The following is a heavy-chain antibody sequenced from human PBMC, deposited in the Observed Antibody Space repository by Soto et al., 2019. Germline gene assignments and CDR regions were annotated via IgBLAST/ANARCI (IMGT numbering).Heavy chain of an antibody. D-gene: IGHD3-3*01. CDR1: GYTFTSYV. CDR3: ARPLWNDFWSGYSFDP. V-gene: IGHV1-3*01. Sequence: GASVKVSCKASGYTFTSYVMHWVRQAPGRRLEWMGWINAGNGNTKYSQKFQGRVTITRDTSASTAYMELSSLRSEDTAVYYCARPLWNDFWSGYSFDPWGQGTLVTVSS. CDR2: INAGNGNT. J-gene: IGHJ5*02.